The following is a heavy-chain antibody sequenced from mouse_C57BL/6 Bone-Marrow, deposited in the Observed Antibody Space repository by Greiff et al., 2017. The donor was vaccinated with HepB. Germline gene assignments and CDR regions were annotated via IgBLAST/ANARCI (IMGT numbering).Heavy chain of an antibody. V-gene: IGHV1-62-2*01. CDR2: FYPGSGSI. D-gene: IGHD2-5*01. CDR3: ARHEEGYSNYSYWYFDV. CDR1: GYTFTEYT. J-gene: IGHJ1*03. Sequence: QVQLKESGAELVKPGASVKLSCKASGYTFTEYTIHWVKQRSGQGLEWIGWFYPGSGSIKYNEKFKDKATLTADKSSSTVYMELSRLTSEDSAGYFCARHEEGYSNYSYWYFDVWGTGTTVTVSS.